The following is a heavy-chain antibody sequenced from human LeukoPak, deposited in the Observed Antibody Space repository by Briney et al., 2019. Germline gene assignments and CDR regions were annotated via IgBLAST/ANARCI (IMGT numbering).Heavy chain of an antibody. CDR2: IRYDGSNK. D-gene: IGHD2-2*01. J-gene: IGHJ4*02. CDR1: GFTFSSYG. CDR3: AKGDCSFTSCYGAN. V-gene: IGHV3-30*02. Sequence: PGGSLRLSCAASGFTFSSYGMHWVRQAPGKGLEWVAFIRYDGSNKKYADSVKGRFTISRDNSKNTLYLQMNSLGVEDTAVYYCAKGDCSFTSCYGANWGQGTLVTVSS.